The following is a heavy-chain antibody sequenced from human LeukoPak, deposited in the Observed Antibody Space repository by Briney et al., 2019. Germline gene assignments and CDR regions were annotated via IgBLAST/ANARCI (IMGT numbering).Heavy chain of an antibody. J-gene: IGHJ4*02. CDR1: GGSISSSSYY. V-gene: IGHV4-39*01. CDR3: ARQGVYYYDRVDY. Sequence: PSETLSLTCTVSGGSISSSSYYWGWIRQPPGKGLEWIGSIYYSGSTYYNPSLKSRVTISVDTSKNQFSLKLSSVTAADTAVYYCARQGVYYYDRVDYWGQGTLVTVSS. D-gene: IGHD3-22*01. CDR2: IYYSGST.